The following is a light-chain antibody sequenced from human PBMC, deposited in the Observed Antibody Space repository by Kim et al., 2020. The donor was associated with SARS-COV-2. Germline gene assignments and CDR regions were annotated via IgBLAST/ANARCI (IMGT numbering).Light chain of an antibody. V-gene: IGKV3-20*01. Sequence: LFPGETATPSCRASRSIISNYLAWYQHRPGQAPRLLLFAASSRATGIPDRFSGRGSGTDFTLTINRLEPEDLAVYYCQQYGYSTYTFGQGTKLEI. J-gene: IGKJ2*01. CDR1: RSIISNY. CDR3: QQYGYSTYT. CDR2: AAS.